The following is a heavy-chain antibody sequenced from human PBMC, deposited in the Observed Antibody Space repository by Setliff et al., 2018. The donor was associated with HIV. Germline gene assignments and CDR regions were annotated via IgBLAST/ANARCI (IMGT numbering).Heavy chain of an antibody. V-gene: IGHV4-34*01. CDR1: GGSFSGYS. Sequence: SETLSLTCAVYGGSFSGYSWSWIRQPPGKGLEWIGEINHSGGTKYNPSLKSRVIISVDASKNQFSLKLSSVTAADTAVYYCARGVVIQLWSFDYWGQGSLVTVSS. CDR3: ARGVVIQLWSFDY. D-gene: IGHD5-18*01. J-gene: IGHJ4*02. CDR2: INHSGGT.